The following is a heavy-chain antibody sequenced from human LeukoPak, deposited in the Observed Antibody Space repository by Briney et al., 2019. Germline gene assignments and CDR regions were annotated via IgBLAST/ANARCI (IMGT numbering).Heavy chain of an antibody. CDR1: GGSFSGYY. CDR3: ARARPYYDILTGRYYYYGMDV. V-gene: IGHV4-34*01. D-gene: IGHD3-9*01. Sequence: SETLSLTCAVYGGSFSGYYWSWIRQPPGKGLEWIGEINHSGSTNYNPSLKSRVTISVDTSKNQFSLKLSSVTAADTAVYYCARARPYYDILTGRYYYYGMDVWGQGTTVTVSS. J-gene: IGHJ6*02. CDR2: INHSGST.